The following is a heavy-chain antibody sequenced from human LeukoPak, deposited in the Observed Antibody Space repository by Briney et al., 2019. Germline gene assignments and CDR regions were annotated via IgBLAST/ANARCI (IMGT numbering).Heavy chain of an antibody. CDR2: TYYRSKWYY. CDR1: GDSVSNNTAA. Sequence: SQTLSLTCDISGDSVSNNTAAWNWIRQSPSRGLEWLGRTYYRSKWYYDYATSVKSRISISPDTSKNQFSLQLNSVTPEDTAVYHCTREAPNCSYGTCPFHYYYAVDVWGQGTTVTVSS. D-gene: IGHD3-16*01. CDR3: TREAPNCSYGTCPFHYYYAVDV. J-gene: IGHJ6*02. V-gene: IGHV6-1*01.